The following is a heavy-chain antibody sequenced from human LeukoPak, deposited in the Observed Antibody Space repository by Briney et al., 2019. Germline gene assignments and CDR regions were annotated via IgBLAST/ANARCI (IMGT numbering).Heavy chain of an antibody. J-gene: IGHJ5*02. Sequence: GASVKVSCKASGYTFTSYGISWVRQAPGQGLEWMGWISAYNGNTNYAQKLQGRVTMTTDTSTSTAYMELRSLRSDDTAVNYCARGHPYYDILTVRFDPWGQGTLVTVSS. CDR2: ISAYNGNT. CDR1: GYTFTSYG. D-gene: IGHD3-9*01. CDR3: ARGHPYYDILTVRFDP. V-gene: IGHV1-18*01.